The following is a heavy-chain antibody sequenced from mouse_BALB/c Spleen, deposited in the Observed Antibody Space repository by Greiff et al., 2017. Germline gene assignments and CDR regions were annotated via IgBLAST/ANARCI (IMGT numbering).Heavy chain of an antibody. V-gene: IGHV1-69*02. D-gene: IGHD2-3*01. J-gene: IGHJ4*01. CDR1: GYTFTSYW. CDR2: IYPSDSYT. CDR3: TRGGRGIYDGYHHPMDY. Sequence: QVQLQQPGAELVRPGASVKLSCKASGYTFTSYWINWVKQRPGQGLEWIGNIYPSDSYTNYNQKFKDKATLTVDKSSSTAYMQLSSPTSEDSAVYYCTRGGRGIYDGYHHPMDYWGQGTSVTVSS.